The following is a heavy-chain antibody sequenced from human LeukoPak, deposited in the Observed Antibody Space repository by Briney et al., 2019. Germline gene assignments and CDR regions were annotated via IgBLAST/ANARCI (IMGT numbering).Heavy chain of an antibody. D-gene: IGHD3-10*01. CDR2: ISGSGGST. CDR1: GFTFSSYG. J-gene: IGHJ4*02. V-gene: IGHV3-23*01. Sequence: SGGSLRLSCAASGFTFSSYGMSWVRQAPGKGLEWVSAISGSGGSTYYADSVKGRFTISRDNSKNTLYLQMNSLRAEDTAVYYCAKARWGFGESYWGQGTLVTVSS. CDR3: AKARWGFGESY.